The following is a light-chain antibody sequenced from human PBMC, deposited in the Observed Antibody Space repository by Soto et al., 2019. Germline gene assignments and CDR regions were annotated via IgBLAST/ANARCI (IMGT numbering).Light chain of an antibody. V-gene: IGKV1-12*02. CDR1: QDIGNW. Sequence: DIQLIQSPSSMYASVGDRVPITCRASQDIGNWLDWYQQEAGKAPKHLIYAASTLQTGVPSRFSGGGSGTEFARTISSLRPEDFATYFCQLANRLPFTFGRGTRLEI. J-gene: IGKJ2*01. CDR2: AAS. CDR3: QLANRLPFT.